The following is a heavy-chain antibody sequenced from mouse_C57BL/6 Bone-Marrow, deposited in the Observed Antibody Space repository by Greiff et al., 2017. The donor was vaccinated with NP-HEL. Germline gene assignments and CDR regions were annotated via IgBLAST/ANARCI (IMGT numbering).Heavy chain of an antibody. CDR3: AREGSYYYGSSLWYFDV. Sequence: EVKLVESGPGLVKPSQSLSLTCSVTGYSITSGYYWNWIRQFPGNKLEWMGYISYDGSNNYNPSLKNRISITRDTSKNQFFLKLNSVTTEDTATYYCAREGSYYYGSSLWYFDVWGTGTTVTVSS. J-gene: IGHJ1*03. V-gene: IGHV3-6*01. CDR1: GYSITSGYY. D-gene: IGHD1-1*01. CDR2: ISYDGSN.